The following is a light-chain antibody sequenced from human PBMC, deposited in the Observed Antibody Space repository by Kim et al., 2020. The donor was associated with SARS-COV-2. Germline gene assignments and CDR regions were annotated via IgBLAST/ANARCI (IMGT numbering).Light chain of an antibody. J-gene: IGKJ1*01. CDR2: AAS. CDR3: QQYVNSPGT. Sequence: DIQMTQSPSSLSASVGDRVTITCRASRDIRNDLGWYQQKAGKAPKRLIYAASTLQSGAPSRFSGGGSGTEFTLTINSLQPEDFAIYYCQQYVNSPGTFGKGTKVNIK. CDR1: RDIRND. V-gene: IGKV1-17*01.